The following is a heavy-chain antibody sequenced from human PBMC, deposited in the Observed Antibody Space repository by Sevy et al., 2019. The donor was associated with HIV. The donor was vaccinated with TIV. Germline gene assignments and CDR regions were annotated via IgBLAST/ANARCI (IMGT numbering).Heavy chain of an antibody. CDR1: GFLFSSYG. CDR2: ISDDSNKK. Sequence: GGSLRLSCTGSGFLFSSYGIHWVRQAPGKGLEWVAVISDDSNKKYYADSVKGRFTVSRDNSKNTVSLQMNSLTTDDTAVYFCVKVAIKYYDTTGLYFDYWGQGSLVTVSS. J-gene: IGHJ4*02. D-gene: IGHD3-16*01. CDR3: VKVAIKYYDTTGLYFDY. V-gene: IGHV3-30*18.